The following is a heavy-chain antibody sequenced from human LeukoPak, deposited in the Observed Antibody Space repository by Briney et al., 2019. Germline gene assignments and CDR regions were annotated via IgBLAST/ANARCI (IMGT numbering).Heavy chain of an antibody. V-gene: IGHV1-8*02. CDR1: GYTFTTYE. CDR3: ATVAMPRAFDI. J-gene: IGHJ3*02. D-gene: IGHD2-2*01. CDR2: MNPNSGNT. Sequence: ASVKVSCKASGYTFTTYEIHWVRQAPGQGLEWMGWMNPNSGNTAYVQKFQGRVTMTEDTSTDTVYMELSSLRSEDTAVYYCATVAMPRAFDIWGQGTMVTVSS.